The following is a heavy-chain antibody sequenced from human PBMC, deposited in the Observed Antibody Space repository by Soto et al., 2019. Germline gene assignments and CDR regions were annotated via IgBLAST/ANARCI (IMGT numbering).Heavy chain of an antibody. D-gene: IGHD5-18*01. CDR3: AAGDSSDTGDH. CDR2: TIPISGTT. CDR1: GDTLSTHG. J-gene: IGHJ4*02. V-gene: IGHV1-69*01. Sequence: QVQLVQSGAEVKKPGSSVTVSCKASGDTLSTHGISWVRHAPGQGLEWMGGTIPISGTTDSAEKFQCRVTITADESTTTSYMELSSLRPYDTSVYYCAAGDSSDTGDHWGQGTLVTVSS.